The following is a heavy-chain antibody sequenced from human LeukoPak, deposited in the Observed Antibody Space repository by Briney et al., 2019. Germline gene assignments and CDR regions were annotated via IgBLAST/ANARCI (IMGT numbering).Heavy chain of an antibody. CDR3: VNGDYNDYPAFGS. V-gene: IGHV3-64D*06. Sequence: PGGSLRLSCAASGFTFSTYPMHWVRQAPGKGLEYVSAINYSGGSTYYADSVRGRFTISRDNSKNTLYLQMSSLRPEDTAAYYCVNGDYNDYPAFGSWGQGTLVTVSS. CDR2: INYSGGST. D-gene: IGHD4-11*01. CDR1: GFTFSTYP. J-gene: IGHJ4*02.